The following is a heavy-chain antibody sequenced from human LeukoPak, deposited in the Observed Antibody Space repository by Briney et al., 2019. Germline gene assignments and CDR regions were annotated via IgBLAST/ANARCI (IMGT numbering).Heavy chain of an antibody. V-gene: IGHV3-74*01. CDR1: GFTFSTYW. CDR3: ARGRQVPYYYYYMDV. Sequence: GGSLRLSCAASGFTFSTYWMHWVRQAPGKGLVWVSSINSDGSSTSYADSVRGRFTISRDNAKNTLYLQMNSLRAEDTAVHYCARGRQVPYYYYYMDVWGKGTTVTVSS. D-gene: IGHD6-25*01. J-gene: IGHJ6*03. CDR2: INSDGSST.